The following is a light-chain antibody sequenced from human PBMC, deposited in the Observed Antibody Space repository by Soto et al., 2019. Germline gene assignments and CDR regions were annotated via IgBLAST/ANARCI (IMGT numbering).Light chain of an antibody. CDR2: GAS. Sequence: DIPMTPSPYSLSASVGDRVTITCRASQSISSYLNWYQQKPGKDPKLLSYGASSLQSGVPSRFSGSGSGTDFTHTSSSLQPEDFATYYCQQGDSSPLTFGEGTEVEIK. J-gene: IGKJ1*01. CDR1: QSISSY. V-gene: IGKV1-39*01. CDR3: QQGDSSPLT.